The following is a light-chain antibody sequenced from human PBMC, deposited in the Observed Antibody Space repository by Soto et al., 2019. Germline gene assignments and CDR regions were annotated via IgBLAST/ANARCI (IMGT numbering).Light chain of an antibody. Sequence: DIQLTQSPSFLSASVGDRVTITCRASQGIGSSLAWYQQKPGKAPMLLIYAASTLQTGVPSRFSGSGSGTEFTLTVSSLQTEDFATYYCEQLSSYPPVTFGQGTRLEIK. V-gene: IGKV1-9*01. CDR2: AAS. CDR1: QGIGSS. CDR3: EQLSSYPPVT. J-gene: IGKJ5*01.